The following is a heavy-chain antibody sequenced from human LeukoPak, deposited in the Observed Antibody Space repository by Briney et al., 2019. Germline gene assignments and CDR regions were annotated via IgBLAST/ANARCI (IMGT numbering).Heavy chain of an antibody. V-gene: IGHV4-61*02. J-gene: IGHJ4*02. Sequence: SQTLSLTCTVSGGSISSGSYYWSWIRQPAGKGLEWIGRIYTSGSTSYNPSLKSRVTISVDTSKNQFSLKLSSVTAADTAVYYCARGPSGYSSSWYGGGYFDYWGQGTLVTVSS. D-gene: IGHD6-13*01. CDR1: GGSISSGSYY. CDR2: IYTSGST. CDR3: ARGPSGYSSSWYGGGYFDY.